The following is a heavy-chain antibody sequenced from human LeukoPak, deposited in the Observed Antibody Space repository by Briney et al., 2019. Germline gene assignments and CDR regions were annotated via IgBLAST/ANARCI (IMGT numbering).Heavy chain of an antibody. D-gene: IGHD3-22*01. V-gene: IGHV4-59*01. J-gene: IGHJ5*02. CDR2: IYYSGSA. CDR1: GDSISNYY. CDR3: ARDPSGSNWFDP. Sequence: SETLSLTCTVSGDSISNYYWSWLRQPPGKGLEWIGYIYYSGSANYNPSLKSPVTISVDTSRNQFSLKLSSVTAADTAVYYCARDPSGSNWFDPWGQGTLVIVSS.